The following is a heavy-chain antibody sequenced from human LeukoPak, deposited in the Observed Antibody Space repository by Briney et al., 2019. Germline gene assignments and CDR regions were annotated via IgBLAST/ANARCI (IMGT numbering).Heavy chain of an antibody. CDR2: MNPNSGNT. CDR1: GYTFTSYD. CDR3: ATVAVAGMGVFDY. Sequence: ASVKVSCKASGYTFTSYDINWVRQATGQGLEWMGWMNPNSGNTGYAQKFQGRVTMTRNTSISTAYMELSSLRSEDTAVYYCATVAVAGMGVFDYWGQGTLVTVSS. J-gene: IGHJ4*02. D-gene: IGHD6-19*01. V-gene: IGHV1-8*01.